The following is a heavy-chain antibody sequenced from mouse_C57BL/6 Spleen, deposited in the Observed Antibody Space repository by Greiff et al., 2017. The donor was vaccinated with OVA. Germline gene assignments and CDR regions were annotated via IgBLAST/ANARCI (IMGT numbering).Heavy chain of an antibody. V-gene: IGHV1-42*01. CDR3: AISSDYDGGFAY. Sequence: VQLQQSGPELVKPGASVKISCKASGYSFTGYYMNWVKQSPEKSLEWIGEINPSTGGTTYNQKFKAKATLTVDKSSSTAYMPLKSLTSEDSSVYYCAISSDYDGGFAYWGQGTLVTVSA. J-gene: IGHJ3*01. CDR1: GYSFTGYY. CDR2: INPSTGGT. D-gene: IGHD2-4*01.